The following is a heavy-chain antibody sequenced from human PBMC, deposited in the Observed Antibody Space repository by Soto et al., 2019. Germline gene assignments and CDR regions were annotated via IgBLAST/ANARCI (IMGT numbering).Heavy chain of an antibody. Sequence: RASVKVSCKASGYTFTTHGIHWVRQAPGQRPEWMGWTNAGNGNTRYSHKFQGRVTFSRDTSASTAYMELSSLRSEDTSVYYCARSSVPPYCSSSSCYSVDYWGQGTLVTVSS. D-gene: IGHD2-2*01. J-gene: IGHJ4*02. V-gene: IGHV1-3*01. CDR1: GYTFTTHG. CDR3: ARSSVPPYCSSSSCYSVDY. CDR2: TNAGNGNT.